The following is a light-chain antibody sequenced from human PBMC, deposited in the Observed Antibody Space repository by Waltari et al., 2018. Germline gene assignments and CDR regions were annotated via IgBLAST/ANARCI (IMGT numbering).Light chain of an antibody. J-gene: IGLJ1*01. CDR2: DVS. CDR3: NSYTSSSTFYV. V-gene: IGLV2-14*03. Sequence: QSALTQPASVSGSPGQSITISCTGTSSDVGGYDFVSWYQQHPGKAPKLLIYDVSKRPSGVSNRVSGSKSGNTASLTISGLQAEDEADYFCNSYTSSSTFYVFGTGTKVTVL. CDR1: SSDVGGYDF.